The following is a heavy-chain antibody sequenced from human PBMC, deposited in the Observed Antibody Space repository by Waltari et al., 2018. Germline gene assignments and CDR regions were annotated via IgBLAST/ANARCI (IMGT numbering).Heavy chain of an antibody. J-gene: IGHJ4*02. CDR2: ISYDGSNK. CDR1: GFTFSSYA. D-gene: IGHD2-15*01. Sequence: QVQLVESGGGVVQPGRSLRLSCAASGFTFSSYAMHWVRQAPGKGLEWVAVISYDGSNKYYADSVKGRFTISRDNSKNTLYLQMNSLRAEDTAVYYCARWGGKTPALRYWGQGTLVTVSS. CDR3: ARWGGKTPALRY. V-gene: IGHV3-30-3*01.